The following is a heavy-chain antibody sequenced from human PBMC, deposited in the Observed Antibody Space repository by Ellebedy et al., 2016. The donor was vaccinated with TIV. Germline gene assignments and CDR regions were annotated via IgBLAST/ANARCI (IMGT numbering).Heavy chain of an antibody. CDR1: GGSISSYY. D-gene: IGHD1-26*01. Sequence: MPSETLSLTCTVSGGSISSYYWSWIRQPPGKGLDWIGYIYYSGSTNYNPSLKSRVTISVDTSKNQFSLKLSSVTAADTAVYYCARGVGATFDYWGQGTLVTVSS. CDR2: IYYSGST. J-gene: IGHJ4*02. V-gene: IGHV4-59*01. CDR3: ARGVGATFDY.